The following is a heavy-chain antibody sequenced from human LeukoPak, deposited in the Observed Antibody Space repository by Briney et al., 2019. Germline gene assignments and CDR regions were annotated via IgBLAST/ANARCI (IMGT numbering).Heavy chain of an antibody. V-gene: IGHV3-30*04. CDR3: AREGVQTTVDAFDI. CDR2: ISHDGSDK. D-gene: IGHD4-17*01. CDR1: GFTLKIYP. J-gene: IGHJ3*02. Sequence: GGSLRLSSAASGFTLKIYPMHWVRQAPGEGLEWRSVISHDGSDKNNADSVKGRFINSRDNSRNTIYLQLNSLRPEDTAMYYCAREGVQTTVDAFDIWGLGTMVIVSS.